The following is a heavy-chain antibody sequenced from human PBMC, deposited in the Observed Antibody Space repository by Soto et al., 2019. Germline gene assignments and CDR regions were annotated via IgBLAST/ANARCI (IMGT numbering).Heavy chain of an antibody. D-gene: IGHD5-18*01. CDR1: GFTSTSYA. J-gene: IGHJ5*02. CDR2: ISGSGVST. Sequence: EVQLLESGGGLVQPGGSLRLSCAASGFTSTSYAMSWVRQAPGKGLEWVSAISGSGVSTYYADSVKGRFTISRDNTNNTLYLQMNSLRGEDTAVYNCAKDNTGYQGGFDPWGQGTAVTVSS. CDR3: AKDNTGYQGGFDP. V-gene: IGHV3-23*01.